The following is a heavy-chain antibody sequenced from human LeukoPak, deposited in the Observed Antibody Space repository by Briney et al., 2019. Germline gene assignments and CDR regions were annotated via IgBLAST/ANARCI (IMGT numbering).Heavy chain of an antibody. CDR1: GFTFSSYA. V-gene: IGHV3-23*01. CDR3: AKGTYYDFWSGYYTEHKFDAFDI. J-gene: IGHJ3*02. CDR2: ISGSGGST. Sequence: GGSLRLSCAPSGFTFSSYAMSWVRQAPGKGLEWVSAISGSGGSTYYADSVKGRFTISRDNSKNTLYLQMNSLRAEDKAVYYCAKGTYYDFWSGYYTEHKFDAFDIWGQGTMVTVSS. D-gene: IGHD3-3*01.